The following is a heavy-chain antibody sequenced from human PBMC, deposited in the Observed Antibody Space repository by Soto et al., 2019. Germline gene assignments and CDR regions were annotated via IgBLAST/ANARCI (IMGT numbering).Heavy chain of an antibody. CDR2: TYYRSKWYN. Sequence: RSQTLSLTCAISGDSVSSNSAAWSWIRQSPSRGLEWLGRTYYRSKWYNDYAVSVKSRITINPDTSKNQFSLQLSSVTPEDTAVYYCARESIVATIRYGMDVWGQGTTVTVSS. CDR3: ARESIVATIRYGMDV. D-gene: IGHD5-12*01. J-gene: IGHJ6*02. CDR1: GDSVSSNSAA. V-gene: IGHV6-1*01.